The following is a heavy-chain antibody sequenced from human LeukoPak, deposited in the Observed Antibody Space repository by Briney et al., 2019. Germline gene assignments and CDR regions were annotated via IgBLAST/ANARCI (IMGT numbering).Heavy chain of an antibody. CDR2: MNPNSGNT. Sequence: ASVKVFCKASGYTFTSYDINWVRQATGQGLEWMGWMNPNSGNTGYAQKFQGRVTMTRNTSISTAYMELSSLRSEDTAVYYCARVVRSITMVRGAKYYFDYWGQGTLVTVSS. CDR3: ARVVRSITMVRGAKYYFDY. J-gene: IGHJ4*02. CDR1: GYTFTSYD. D-gene: IGHD3-10*01. V-gene: IGHV1-8*01.